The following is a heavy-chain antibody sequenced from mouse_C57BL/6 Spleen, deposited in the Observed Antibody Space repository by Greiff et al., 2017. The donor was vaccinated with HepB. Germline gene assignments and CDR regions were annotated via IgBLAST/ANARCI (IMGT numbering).Heavy chain of an antibody. D-gene: IGHD1-1*01. CDR3: AREGYYYGSSGSYFDY. V-gene: IGHV3-6*01. CDR1: GYSITSGYY. CDR2: ISYDGSN. Sequence: EVHLVESGPGLVKPSQSLSLTCSVTGYSITSGYYWNWIRQFPGNKLEWMGYISYDGSNNYNPSLKNRISITRDTSKNQFFLKLNSVTTEDTATYYCAREGYYYGSSGSYFDYWGQGTTLTVSS. J-gene: IGHJ2*01.